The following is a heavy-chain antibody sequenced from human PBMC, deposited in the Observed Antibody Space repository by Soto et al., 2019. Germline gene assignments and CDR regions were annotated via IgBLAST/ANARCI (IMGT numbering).Heavy chain of an antibody. V-gene: IGHV3-23*01. CDR1: GFTFSSYA. CDR3: AKDAPDYDFWSGYSYYFDY. CDR2: ISGSGGST. J-gene: IGHJ4*02. D-gene: IGHD3-3*01. Sequence: GGSMRLSCAASGFTFSSYAMSWVRQAPGKGLEWVSAISGSGGSTYYADSVKGRFTISRDNSKNTLYLQMNSLRAEDTAVYYCAKDAPDYDFWSGYSYYFDYWGQGTLVTVSS.